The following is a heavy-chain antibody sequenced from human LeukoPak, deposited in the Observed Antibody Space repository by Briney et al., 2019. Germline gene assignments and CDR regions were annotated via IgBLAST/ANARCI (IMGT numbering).Heavy chain of an antibody. CDR1: GGSISSYY. Sequence: PSETLSLTCTVSGGSISSYYWNWVRQPPGKGLEWIGYIYYSGSTNYNPSLKSRVTISVDTSKNQFSLKLSSVTAADTAVYFCARQLRGEAVAGHLQPFDYWGQGTLVIVSS. CDR3: ARQLRGEAVAGHLQPFDY. J-gene: IGHJ4*02. V-gene: IGHV4-59*08. D-gene: IGHD6-19*01. CDR2: IYYSGST.